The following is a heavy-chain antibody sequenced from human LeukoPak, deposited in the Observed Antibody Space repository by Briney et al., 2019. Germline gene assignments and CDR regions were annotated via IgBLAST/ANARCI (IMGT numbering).Heavy chain of an antibody. V-gene: IGHV3-64*04. CDR2: XXRXXXXX. Sequence: GRSLRLSCAASGFTFSXXXMHWVRQAPGKGLXXXSAXXRXXXXXXXXXXXXXXXXXSXXXSXNTLYLQMNSLRAEDTAVYYCAKDLCGDYGGLDYWGQGTLVTVSS. D-gene: IGHD4-17*01. CDR1: GFTFSXXX. CDR3: AKDLCGDYGGLDY. J-gene: IGHJ4*02.